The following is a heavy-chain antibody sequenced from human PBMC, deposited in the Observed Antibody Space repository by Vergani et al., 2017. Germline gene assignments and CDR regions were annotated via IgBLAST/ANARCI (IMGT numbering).Heavy chain of an antibody. CDR2: ISAYNGDT. J-gene: IGHJ4*02. CDR1: GGTFSNYS. V-gene: IGHV1-18*01. CDR3: ARGHGDYAPPGDGRID. Sequence: QVQLVHSGAEVKKPGSSVKVSCTASGGTFSNYSISSFNNYTIIWVRQAPGQGLEWMGWISAYNGDTKYAQKLQGRVTMTRDTSTSTGYMELRSLRSDDTAVYYCARGHGDYAPPGDGRIDWGQGTLVTVSS. D-gene: IGHD4-17*01.